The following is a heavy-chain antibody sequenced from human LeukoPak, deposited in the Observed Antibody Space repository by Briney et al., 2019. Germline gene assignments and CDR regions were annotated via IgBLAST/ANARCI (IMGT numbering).Heavy chain of an antibody. V-gene: IGHV3-23*01. Sequence: GGSLRLSCAASGFTFSGFAMSWVRQPPGKGLEWVAVISGSGVSTYYADFVKGRFTISRDSSKNTLYLQMNSLRAEDTAVYYCAREASILDYWGQGTLVTVSS. CDR3: AREASILDY. CDR1: GFTFSGFA. CDR2: ISGSGVST. J-gene: IGHJ4*02.